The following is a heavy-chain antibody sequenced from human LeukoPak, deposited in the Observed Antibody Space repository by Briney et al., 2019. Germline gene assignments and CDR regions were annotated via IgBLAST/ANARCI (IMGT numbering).Heavy chain of an antibody. CDR3: ARGRGYSYGRERYYFDY. Sequence: SETLSLTCAVYGGSFSGYYWSWFRQPPGKGLEWIGEINHSGSTNYNPSLKSRVTISVDTSKNQFSLKLSSVTAADTAVYYCARGRGYSYGRERYYFDYWGQGTLVTVSP. CDR2: INHSGST. CDR1: GGSFSGYY. D-gene: IGHD5-18*01. J-gene: IGHJ4*02. V-gene: IGHV4-34*01.